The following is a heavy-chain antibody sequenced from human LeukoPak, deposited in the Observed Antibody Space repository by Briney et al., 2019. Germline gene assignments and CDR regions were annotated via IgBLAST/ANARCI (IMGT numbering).Heavy chain of an antibody. V-gene: IGHV3-74*01. CDR1: GFTFSSYW. Sequence: PGGSLRLSCAASGFTFSSYWMHWVRQAPGKGLAWVSRINSDGSSTIYADSVKGRFTISRDNAKNTLYPQMNSLRAEDTAVYYCARGAARLGSDYWGQGTLVTVSS. D-gene: IGHD6-6*01. CDR3: ARGAARLGSDY. J-gene: IGHJ4*02. CDR2: INSDGSST.